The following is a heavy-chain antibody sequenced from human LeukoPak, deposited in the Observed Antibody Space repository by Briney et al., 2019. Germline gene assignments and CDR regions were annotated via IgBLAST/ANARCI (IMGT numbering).Heavy chain of an antibody. D-gene: IGHD1/OR15-1a*01. CDR3: AKDFEFKWQQPSDH. J-gene: IGHJ4*02. V-gene: IGHV3-11*01. Sequence: GGSLRLSCAASGLIFSDYYMSWVRQAPGKGLEWLSYISSSSSTVYYADSVKGRFTISRDNAKNSLYLQMNTLTAEDTAIYFCAKDFEFKWQQPSDHWGQGTPVTVSS. CDR2: ISSSSSTV. CDR1: GLIFSDYY.